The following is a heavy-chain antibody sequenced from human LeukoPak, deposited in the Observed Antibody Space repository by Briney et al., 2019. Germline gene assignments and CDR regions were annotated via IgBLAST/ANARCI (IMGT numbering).Heavy chain of an antibody. Sequence: PGGSLRLSCAASGFIFNNYGMHWVRQAPGKGLEWVAFIWYDGSNKYYADSVKGRFTISRDNSKNTLYLQMNSLRPEDTAVYYCAKDSSKTFDYWGQGTLVTVSS. CDR3: AKDSSKTFDY. V-gene: IGHV3-30*02. D-gene: IGHD2-2*01. CDR1: GFIFNNYG. CDR2: IWYDGSNK. J-gene: IGHJ4*02.